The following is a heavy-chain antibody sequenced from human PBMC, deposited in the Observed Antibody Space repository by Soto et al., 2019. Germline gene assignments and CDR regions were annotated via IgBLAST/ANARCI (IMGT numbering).Heavy chain of an antibody. CDR1: GYSFTSYW. CDR3: ARHQVDYYDSSGYRSGMDV. Sequence: VESLKISCKGSGYSFTSYWISWVRQMPGKGLEWMGRIDPSDSYTNYSPSFQGHVTISADKSISTAYLQWSSLKASDTAMYYCARHQVDYYDSSGYRSGMDVWGQGTTVTVSS. V-gene: IGHV5-10-1*01. J-gene: IGHJ6*02. D-gene: IGHD3-22*01. CDR2: IDPSDSYT.